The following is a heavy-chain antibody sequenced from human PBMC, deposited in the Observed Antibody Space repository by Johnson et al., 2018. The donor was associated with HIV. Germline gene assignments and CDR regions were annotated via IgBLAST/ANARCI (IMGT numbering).Heavy chain of an antibody. CDR3: AREGTVSYGGAFDI. V-gene: IGHV3-66*01. CDR2: IYSGGST. D-gene: IGHD4-17*01. J-gene: IGHJ3*02. CDR1: EFTVSSNY. Sequence: VQLVESGGGVVQPGGSLKLSCAASEFTVSSNYMSWIRQAQGKGLEWVSDIYSGGSTYYVDSVKGPFTISRDNSKNTLYLQIHRLRAEDTAVYYYAREGTVSYGGAFDIWGQGTMVTVSS.